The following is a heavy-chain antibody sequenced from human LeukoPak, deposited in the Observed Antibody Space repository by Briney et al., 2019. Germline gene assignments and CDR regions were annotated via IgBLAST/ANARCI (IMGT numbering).Heavy chain of an antibody. CDR2: ISLSGDIK. J-gene: IGHJ1*01. V-gene: IGHV3-23*01. D-gene: IGHD6-19*01. Sequence: PGGTLRLSCVASGFTFSRHGMSWVRQAPGKGREWVSGISLSGDIKYYVDSVKGRFTVSRDNSKNTLYLQMNSLRAEDTAVYYCAKQYSSDWNGLAEYFQHWGQGTLLTVSS. CDR3: AKQYSSDWNGLAEYFQH. CDR1: GFTFSRHG.